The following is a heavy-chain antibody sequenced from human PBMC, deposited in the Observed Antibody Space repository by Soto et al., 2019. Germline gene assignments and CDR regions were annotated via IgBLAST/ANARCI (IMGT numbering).Heavy chain of an antibody. CDR3: ARDVGWVDD. D-gene: IGHD6-19*01. CDR1: GFTFSSYG. CDR2: IWYDGSNK. V-gene: IGHV3-33*01. Sequence: QVQLVESGGGVVQPGRSLRLSCAASGFTFSSYGMHWVRQAPGKGLEWVAVIWYDGSNKYYADSVKGRFTISRDNSKNTLYLQMNSLRAEDTAVYYCARDVGWVDDWGQGTLVTVSS. J-gene: IGHJ4*02.